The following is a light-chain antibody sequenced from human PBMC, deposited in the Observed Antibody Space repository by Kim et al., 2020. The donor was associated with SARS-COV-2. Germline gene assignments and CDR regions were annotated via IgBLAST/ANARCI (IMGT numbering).Light chain of an antibody. Sequence: DIQMTQSPSSLSASVGDRVTITCRASQSISTSLNWYQQKPGKAPKLLLYAASSLQSGVPSRFSGSGSGTDFTLTINSLQPEDIATYNCEGSYSFPLAFGGGTKV. CDR3: EGSYSFPLA. J-gene: IGKJ4*01. V-gene: IGKV1-39*01. CDR2: AAS. CDR1: QSISTS.